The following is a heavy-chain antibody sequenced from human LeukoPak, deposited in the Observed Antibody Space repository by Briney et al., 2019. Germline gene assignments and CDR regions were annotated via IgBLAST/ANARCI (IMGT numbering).Heavy chain of an antibody. Sequence: PSETLSLTCTVSGGSISSSSYYWGWIRQPPGKGLEWIGSVYYSGSTYYNPSLKSRVTISVDTSKKQFSLKLSSVTAADTAVYYCVTYYFDSSGPKKNYWGQGTLVTVSS. J-gene: IGHJ4*02. V-gene: IGHV4-39*07. CDR3: VTYYFDSSGPKKNY. CDR1: GGSISSSSYY. CDR2: VYYSGST. D-gene: IGHD3-22*01.